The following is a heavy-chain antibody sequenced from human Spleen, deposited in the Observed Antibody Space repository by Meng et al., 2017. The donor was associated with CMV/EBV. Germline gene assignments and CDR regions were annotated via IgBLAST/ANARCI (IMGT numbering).Heavy chain of an antibody. CDR3: ASQILHSRSSHFPYYYAMDV. D-gene: IGHD6-6*01. V-gene: IGHV1-8*01. Sequence: ASVKVSCKASGYSFITYYIHWVRQAPGQGLEWMGWINPNSGNTGYAQKFQGRVTMTRNTAISTTYMELSSLRSEDTAVYYCASQILHSRSSHFPYYYAMDVWGQGTTVTVSS. J-gene: IGHJ6*02. CDR1: GYSFITYY. CDR2: INPNSGNT.